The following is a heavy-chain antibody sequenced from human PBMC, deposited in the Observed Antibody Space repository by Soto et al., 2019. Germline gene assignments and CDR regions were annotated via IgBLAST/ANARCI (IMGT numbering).Heavy chain of an antibody. CDR1: GGSISSYY. V-gene: IGHV4-4*07. J-gene: IGHJ3*02. CDR2: IYTSGST. D-gene: IGHD1-26*01. Sequence: SETLSLTCTVSGGSISSYYWSWIRQPAGKGLEWIGRIYTSGSTNYNPSLKSRVTMSVDTSKNQFSLKLSSVTAADMAVYYCARFGSSGRAFDIWGQGTMVTVSS. CDR3: ARFGSSGRAFDI.